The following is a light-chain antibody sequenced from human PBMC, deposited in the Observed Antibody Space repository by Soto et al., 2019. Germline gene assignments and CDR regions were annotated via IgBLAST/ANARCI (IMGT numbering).Light chain of an antibody. J-gene: IGKJ4*01. CDR2: GAS. CDR3: QQYNDWPLT. Sequence: EIVMTQSPATLSVSPGGRSTLSCRASQIISSHLAWYQQKPGQAPRLLIYGASTRATGIPARFSGSGSGTDFTLTLSGLQSEDFVVYYCQQYNDWPLTFGGGTKVEIK. CDR1: QIISSH. V-gene: IGKV3-15*01.